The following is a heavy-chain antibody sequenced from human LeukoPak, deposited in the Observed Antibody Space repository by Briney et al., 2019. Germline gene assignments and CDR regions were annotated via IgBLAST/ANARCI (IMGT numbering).Heavy chain of an antibody. D-gene: IGHD1-26*01. CDR2: ISSSSSYI. CDR1: GFTFSSYS. CDR3: AASYSETQLYYFDY. V-gene: IGHV3-21*01. J-gene: IGHJ4*02. Sequence: GGSLRLSCAASGFTFSSYSMNWVRQAPGKGLEWVSSISSSSSYIYYADSVKGRFAISRDNAKNSVYLQMNSLRGEDTAVYHCAASYSETQLYYFDYWGQGNLVTVSS.